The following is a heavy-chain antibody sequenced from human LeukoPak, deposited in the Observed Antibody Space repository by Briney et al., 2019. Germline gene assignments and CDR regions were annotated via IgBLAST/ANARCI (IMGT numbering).Heavy chain of an antibody. Sequence: PSETLSLTCTVSGGSISNSNYYWGWIRQPPGKGLEWIGSIYYSGSTYYNPSLKSRVTISVDTSKNQFSLKLSSVTAADTAVYYCARVAEMATNSGPWYFDLWGRGTLVTVSS. D-gene: IGHD5-24*01. CDR3: ARVAEMATNSGPWYFDL. V-gene: IGHV4-39*07. CDR1: GGSISNSNYY. CDR2: IYYSGST. J-gene: IGHJ2*01.